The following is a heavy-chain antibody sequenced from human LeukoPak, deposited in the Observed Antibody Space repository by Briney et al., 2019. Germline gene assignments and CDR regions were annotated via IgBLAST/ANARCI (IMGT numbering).Heavy chain of an antibody. V-gene: IGHV1-24*01. CDR3: ATDRPLYSGSYYYFDY. Sequence: ASVKVSCKVSGYTLTELSMHWVRQAPGKGLEWMGGFDPEAGETIYAQKFQGRVTMTEDTSTDTAYMELSSLRSEDTAVYYCATDRPLYSGSYYYFDYWGQGTLVTVSS. CDR1: GYTLTELS. J-gene: IGHJ4*02. D-gene: IGHD1-26*01. CDR2: FDPEAGET.